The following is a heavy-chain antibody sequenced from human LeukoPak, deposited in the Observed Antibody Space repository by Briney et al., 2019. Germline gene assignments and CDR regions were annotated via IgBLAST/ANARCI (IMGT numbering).Heavy chain of an antibody. V-gene: IGHV3-48*04. D-gene: IGHD6-19*01. CDR3: AREWAVEQWLVLHPYVYYGMDV. CDR1: GFTFSSYS. Sequence: GGCLRLSCAASGFTFSSYSLNWVGQAPGRGVEWVSYICSSSSTIYYADSVKGRFTNSRDNAKNSLYLQMNSLRAEDTAVYYCAREWAVEQWLVLHPYVYYGMDVWGQGTTVTVSS. CDR2: ICSSSSTI. J-gene: IGHJ6*02.